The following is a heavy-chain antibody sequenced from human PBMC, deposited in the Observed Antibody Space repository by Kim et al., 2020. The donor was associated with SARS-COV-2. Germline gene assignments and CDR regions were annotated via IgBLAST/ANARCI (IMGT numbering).Heavy chain of an antibody. J-gene: IGHJ6*02. V-gene: IGHV3-11*03. Sequence: SVKCRFTISRDKSKNALYLQMDSLRAEDTAVYYCARRFIWVTGGNWGSDFWGQGTTVTVSS. D-gene: IGHD7-27*01. CDR3: ARRFIWVTGGNWGSDF.